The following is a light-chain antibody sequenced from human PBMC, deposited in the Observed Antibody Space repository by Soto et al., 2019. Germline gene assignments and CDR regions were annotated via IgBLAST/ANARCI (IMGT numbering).Light chain of an antibody. CDR2: GAS. V-gene: IGKV3-20*01. J-gene: IGKJ1*01. CDR1: QSVGSTY. CDR3: QSSDSFRT. Sequence: EIGMTQSPATVSVSKGERATLPCRASQSVGSTYLTWYQQKPGQAPRLLIYGASGRATGIPDRFSGSGSGTDFALTISCLEPEDVAVYFCQSSDSFRTFAQGTKVDIK.